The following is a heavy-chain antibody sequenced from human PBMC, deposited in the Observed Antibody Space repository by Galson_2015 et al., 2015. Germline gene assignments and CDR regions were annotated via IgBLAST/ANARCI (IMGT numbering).Heavy chain of an antibody. D-gene: IGHD2-15*01. CDR3: AREPYCCGGSCYGFDY. V-gene: IGHV3-48*02. Sequence: SLRLSCAASGFTFSSYSMNWVRQAPGKGLEWVSYISSSSSTIYYADSVKGRFTISRDNAKNSLYLQMNSLRDEDTAVYYCAREPYCCGGSCYGFDYWGQGTLVTVSS. CDR1: GFTFSSYS. J-gene: IGHJ4*02. CDR2: ISSSSSTI.